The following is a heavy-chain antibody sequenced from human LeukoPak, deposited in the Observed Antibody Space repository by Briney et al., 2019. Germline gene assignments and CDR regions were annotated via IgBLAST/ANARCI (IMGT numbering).Heavy chain of an antibody. CDR1: GDSISSGAYY. CDR3: VRDVYKRIHFDY. V-gene: IGHV4-30-2*01. CDR2: FGSGSA. J-gene: IGHJ4*02. Sequence: SETLSLTCTVSGDSISSGAYYWSWIRQPPGKGLEWIGDFGSGSASYNPSLNSRATISVDRSNNQFSLKMSSVTAEDTAVYYCVRDVYKRIHFDYWGQGTLVTVSS. D-gene: IGHD1-1*01.